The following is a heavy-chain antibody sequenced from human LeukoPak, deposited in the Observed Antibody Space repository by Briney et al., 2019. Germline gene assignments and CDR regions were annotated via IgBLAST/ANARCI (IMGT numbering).Heavy chain of an antibody. CDR3: ARANFLYCSSTTCLFDY. CDR1: GYTFTSYA. Sequence: GASVKVSCKASGYTFTSYAMHWVRQAPGQRLEWMGWINAGNGNTKYSQKFQGRVTITRDTSASTAYMEVSRLRSDDTAVYYCARANFLYCSSTTCLFDYWGQGTLVTVSS. J-gene: IGHJ4*02. D-gene: IGHD2-2*01. CDR2: INAGNGNT. V-gene: IGHV1-3*01.